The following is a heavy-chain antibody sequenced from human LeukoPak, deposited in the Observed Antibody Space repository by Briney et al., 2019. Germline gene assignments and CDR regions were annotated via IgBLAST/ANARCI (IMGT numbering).Heavy chain of an antibody. Sequence: GGSLRLSCEASGFTFNNYAMTWVRQAPGKGLEWVSVINGGGSSYYADSVKGRFTVSRDNSKNTLYLQMNSLRDEDTAVYYCAKGQGYNYGDSIDYWGQGTLVTVSS. J-gene: IGHJ4*02. V-gene: IGHV3-23*01. CDR2: INGGGSS. CDR1: GFTFNNYA. CDR3: AKGQGYNYGDSIDY. D-gene: IGHD5-18*01.